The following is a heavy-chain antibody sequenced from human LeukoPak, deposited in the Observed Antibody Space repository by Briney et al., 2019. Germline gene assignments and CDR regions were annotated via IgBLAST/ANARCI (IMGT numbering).Heavy chain of an antibody. J-gene: IGHJ4*02. CDR2: MNPNSGNT. D-gene: IGHD3-3*01. CDR3: ARARRRFLEWLLSQYYFDY. CDR1: GYTFTSYG. V-gene: IGHV1-8*02. Sequence: ASVKVSCKASGYTFTSYGISWVRQATGQGLEWMGWMNPNSGNTGYAQKFQGRVTMTRNTSISTAYMELSSLRSEDTAVYHCARARRRFLEWLLSQYYFDYWGQGTLVTVSS.